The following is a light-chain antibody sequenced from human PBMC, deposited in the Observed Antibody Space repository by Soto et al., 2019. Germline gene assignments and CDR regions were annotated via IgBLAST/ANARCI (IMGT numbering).Light chain of an antibody. CDR3: CSYAGSYPGV. J-gene: IGLJ1*01. CDR2: DVT. Sequence: QSALTQPRSVSGSPGQSVTISCTGTSSDVGGYNYVSWYEQHPVKAPKLMIYDVTKRPAGVHDRFSCSKSGNTASLTSSGLQAEDEADYYCCSYAGSYPGVFGTGTKLTVL. V-gene: IGLV2-11*01. CDR1: SSDVGGYNY.